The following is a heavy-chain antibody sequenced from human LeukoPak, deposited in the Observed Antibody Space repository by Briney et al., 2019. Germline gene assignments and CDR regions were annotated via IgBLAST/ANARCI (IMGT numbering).Heavy chain of an antibody. D-gene: IGHD2-2*01. J-gene: IGHJ5*02. CDR1: GYTLTSYY. Sequence: ASVKVSCKASGYTLTSYYMHWVRQAPGQGLEWMGIINPSGGSTSYAQKFQGRVTMTRDMSTSTVYMELSSLRSEDTAVYYCARGWGYCSSTSCYYDWFDPWGQGTLVTVSS. CDR3: ARGWGYCSSTSCYYDWFDP. V-gene: IGHV1-46*01. CDR2: INPSGGST.